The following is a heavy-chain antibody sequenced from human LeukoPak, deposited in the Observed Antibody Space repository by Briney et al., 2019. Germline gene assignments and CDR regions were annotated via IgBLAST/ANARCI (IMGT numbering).Heavy chain of an antibody. CDR1: GGSFSGYY. D-gene: IGHD2-2*01. CDR3: ARGIKACSSTGCYFSPFDY. Sequence: PSETLSLTCAVYGGSFSGYYWSWIRQPPGKGLEWIGEINHSGSTNYNPSLKSRVTISVDTSKNQFSLKLSSVTAADTAVYYCARGIKACSSTGCYFSPFDYWGQGTLVTVSS. CDR2: INHSGST. J-gene: IGHJ4*02. V-gene: IGHV4-34*01.